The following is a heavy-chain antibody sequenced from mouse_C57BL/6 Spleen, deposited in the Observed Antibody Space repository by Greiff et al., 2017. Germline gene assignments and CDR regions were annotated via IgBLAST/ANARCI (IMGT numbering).Heavy chain of an antibody. J-gene: IGHJ1*03. CDR2: ISDGGSYT. V-gene: IGHV5-4*01. D-gene: IGHD2-4*01. Sequence: EVKLVESGGGLVKPGGSLKLSCAASGFTFSSYAMSWVRQTPEKRLEWVATISDGGSYTYYPDNVKGRFTISRDNAKNNLYLQMRHLKSEDTAMYYCAREEAVYYDYNWYFDVWGTGTTVTVSS. CDR3: AREEAVYYDYNWYFDV. CDR1: GFTFSSYA.